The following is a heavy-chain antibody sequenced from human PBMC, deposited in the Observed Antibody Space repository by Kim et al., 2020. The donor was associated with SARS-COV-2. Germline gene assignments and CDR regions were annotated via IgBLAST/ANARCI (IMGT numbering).Heavy chain of an antibody. Sequence: YYNPSLKSRVTISVDTSKNQFSLKLSSVTAADTAVYYCARSMVRGVIFDYWGQGTLVTVSS. D-gene: IGHD3-10*01. V-gene: IGHV4-39*07. CDR3: ARSMVRGVIFDY. J-gene: IGHJ4*02.